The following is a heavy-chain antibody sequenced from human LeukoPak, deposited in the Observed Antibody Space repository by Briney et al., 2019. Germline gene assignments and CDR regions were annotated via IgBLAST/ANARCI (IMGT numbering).Heavy chain of an antibody. D-gene: IGHD3-9*01. CDR3: ARGCYDILTGYCFDY. V-gene: IGHV1-46*03. J-gene: IGHJ4*02. CDR1: GYTFTSYY. CDR2: INPSGGST. Sequence: ASVKVSCKASGYTFTSYYMHWLRQAPGQGLEWMGIINPSGGSTSYAQKFQGRVTMTRDTSTSTVYMELSGLRSEDTAVYYCARGCYDILTGYCFDYWGQGTLVTVSS.